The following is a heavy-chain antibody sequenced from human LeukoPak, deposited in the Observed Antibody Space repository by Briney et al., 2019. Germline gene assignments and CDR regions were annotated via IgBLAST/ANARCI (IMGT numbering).Heavy chain of an antibody. CDR3: ARGRSPYYYYGMDV. CDR2: INHSGST. CDR1: GGSFSGYY. Sequence: PSETLSLTCAVYGGSFSGYYWSWIRQPPGKGLEWIGEINHSGSTNYNPSLKGRVTISVDTSKNQFSLKLSSVTAADTAVYYCARGRSPYYYYGMDVWGQGTTVTVSS. D-gene: IGHD1-14*01. V-gene: IGHV4-34*01. J-gene: IGHJ6*02.